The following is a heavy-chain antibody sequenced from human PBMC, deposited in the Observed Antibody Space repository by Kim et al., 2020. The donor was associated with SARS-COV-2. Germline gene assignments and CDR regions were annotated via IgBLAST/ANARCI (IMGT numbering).Heavy chain of an antibody. Sequence: GGSLRLSCAASGFSFGDYAMSWFRQAPGKALEWVGFVRSTAYGGTTQYDASVKGRFSISRDDSKSISYLQMNSLKTEDTAVYYCGRAYIVGATEPVDYWGKGALVTVSS. CDR3: GRAYIVGATEPVDY. CDR1: GFSFGDYA. V-gene: IGHV3-49*03. J-gene: IGHJ4*02. D-gene: IGHD1-26*01. CDR2: VRSTAYGGTT.